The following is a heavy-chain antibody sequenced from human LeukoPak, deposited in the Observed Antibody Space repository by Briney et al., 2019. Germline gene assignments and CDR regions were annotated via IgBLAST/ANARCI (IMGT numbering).Heavy chain of an antibody. CDR3: ARYEIVVVPAAILCGWFDP. Sequence: SETLSLTCTASGGSISSSSYYWGWIRQPPGKGLEWIGSIYYSGSTYYNPSLKSRVTISVDTSKNQFSLKLSSVTAADTAVYYCARYEIVVVPAAILCGWFDPWGQGTLVTVSS. D-gene: IGHD2-2*02. V-gene: IGHV4-39*01. CDR2: IYYSGST. J-gene: IGHJ5*02. CDR1: GGSISSSSYY.